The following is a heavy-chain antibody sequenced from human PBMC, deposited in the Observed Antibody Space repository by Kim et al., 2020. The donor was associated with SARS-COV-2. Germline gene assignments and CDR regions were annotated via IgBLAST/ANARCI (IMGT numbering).Heavy chain of an antibody. CDR3: ARDRGTVSSMWTRRGNSFDP. Sequence: ASVKVSCKASGYTFTSYGISWVRQAPGQGLEWMGWISAYNGNTNYAQKLQGRVTMTTDTSTSTAYMELRSLRSDDTAVYYCARDRGTVSSMWTRRGNSFDPWGEGTLVTVSS. D-gene: IGHD1-1*01. CDR1: GYTFTSYG. CDR2: ISAYNGNT. V-gene: IGHV1-18*01. J-gene: IGHJ5*02.